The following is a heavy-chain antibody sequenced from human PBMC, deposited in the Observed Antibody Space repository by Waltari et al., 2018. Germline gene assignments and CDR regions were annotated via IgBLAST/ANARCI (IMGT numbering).Heavy chain of an antibody. J-gene: IGHJ4*02. V-gene: IGHV3-74*01. CDR3: TRSALVVQYYFDY. CDR1: GFSFANNW. CDR2: VSSDGSST. D-gene: IGHD2-15*01. Sequence: EVQLVESGGGLVQPGGSLRLSCAASGFSFANNWMHWVRQAPGKGLVWVSRVSSDGSSTDYAASVKGRFTISRDNAQNTLYLQKNSLRAEDTAVYYCTRSALVVQYYFDYWGQGTLVTVSS.